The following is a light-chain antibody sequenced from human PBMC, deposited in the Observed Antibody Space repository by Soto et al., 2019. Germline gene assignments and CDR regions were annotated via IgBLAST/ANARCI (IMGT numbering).Light chain of an antibody. Sequence: QSALTQPPSVSGSPGQSVTISCTGTSSDIGSYDRVSWYQQPPGTAPKLMIYEVSNRPSGVPDRLSGSKSGNTASLTISGLQPEDEADYYCNSYTSGNTYVFGTGTKVTVL. CDR3: NSYTSGNTYV. CDR2: EVS. V-gene: IGLV2-18*02. CDR1: SSDIGSYDR. J-gene: IGLJ1*01.